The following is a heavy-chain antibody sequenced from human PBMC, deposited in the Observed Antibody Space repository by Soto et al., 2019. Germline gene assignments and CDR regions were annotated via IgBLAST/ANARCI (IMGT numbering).Heavy chain of an antibody. D-gene: IGHD3-22*01. CDR2: ISSSSSTI. Sequence: GGSLRLSCAASGFTFSSYSMNWVRQAPGKGLEWVSYISSSSSTIYYADSVKGRFTISRDNAKNSLYLQMNSLRDEDTAVYYCARDKVDYGDQYYYDSSGYYEPYYYYGMDVWGQGTTVTVSS. V-gene: IGHV3-48*02. J-gene: IGHJ6*02. CDR1: GFTFSSYS. CDR3: ARDKVDYGDQYYYDSSGYYEPYYYYGMDV.